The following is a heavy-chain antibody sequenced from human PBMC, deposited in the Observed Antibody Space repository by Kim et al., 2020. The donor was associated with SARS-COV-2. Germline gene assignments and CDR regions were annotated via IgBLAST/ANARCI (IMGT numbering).Heavy chain of an antibody. D-gene: IGHD5-12*01. Sequence: GGSLRLSCAASGFIFSDHAMNWVRQAPGKGLDWVSVISGSGGRTYYADSVKGRFTISRDNSKNTLYLQMNSLRAEDTATYYCAKDTKKLGYSGYDGYFDSWGQGTLVTVSS. V-gene: IGHV3-23*01. J-gene: IGHJ4*02. CDR2: ISGSGGRT. CDR1: GFIFSDHA. CDR3: AKDTKKLGYSGYDGYFDS.